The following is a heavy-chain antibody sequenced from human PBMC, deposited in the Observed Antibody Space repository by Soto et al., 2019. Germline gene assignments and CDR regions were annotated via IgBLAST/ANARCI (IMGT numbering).Heavy chain of an antibody. CDR3: AREASVLIPAAQHSRFES. CDR1: GYSFMKYG. J-gene: IGHJ4*02. D-gene: IGHD2-2*01. V-gene: IGHV1-18*01. Sequence: GASVKVSCKGFGYSFMKYGINWVRQAPGQGLEWVGWISPYSGYAHSAQKLHGRLTLTTDTAASTAYMELRILRSADTALYYCAREASVLIPAAQHSRFESWGEETLVAISS. CDR2: ISPYSGYA.